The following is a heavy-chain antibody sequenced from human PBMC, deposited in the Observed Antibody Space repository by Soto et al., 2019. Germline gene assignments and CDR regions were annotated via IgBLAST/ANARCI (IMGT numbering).Heavy chain of an antibody. Sequence: EVQLVESGGDLVQPGGSLRLSCAASGFTFSNYWMHWVRQAPGKGLVWASSINSDGSITRSADSVKGRFIISRDNAKNTVYLQMCSLRGEDTAVYYCAREFDSMARGVTLPFDYWGQGSPVTVSS. CDR3: AREFDSMARGVTLPFDY. CDR1: GFTFSNYW. V-gene: IGHV3-74*01. J-gene: IGHJ4*02. CDR2: INSDGSIT. D-gene: IGHD3-10*01.